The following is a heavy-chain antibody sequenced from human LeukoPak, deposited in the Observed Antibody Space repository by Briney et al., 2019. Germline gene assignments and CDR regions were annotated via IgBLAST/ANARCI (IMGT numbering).Heavy chain of an antibody. CDR2: ISGSGGST. J-gene: IGHJ4*02. CDR3: AVRYSGSWYLFDY. D-gene: IGHD6-13*01. Sequence: PGGSLRLSCAASGFTFSNYGMSWVRQAPGKGLEWVSAISGSGGSTYYADSVKGRFTVSRDIAKNTLFLQMNSLRAEDTAVYYCAVRYSGSWYLFDYWGQGTLVTVSS. CDR1: GFTFSNYG. V-gene: IGHV3-23*01.